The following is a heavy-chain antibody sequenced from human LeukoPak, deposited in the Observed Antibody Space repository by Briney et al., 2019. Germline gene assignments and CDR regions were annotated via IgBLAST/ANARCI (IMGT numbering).Heavy chain of an antibody. D-gene: IGHD7-27*01. CDR2: INPNSGGT. CDR3: ARDLGTGDGWFDP. J-gene: IGHJ5*02. CDR1: GYTFTGYY. V-gene: IGHV1-2*02. Sequence: GASVNVSCKASGYTFTGYYMHWVRQAPGQGLEWMGWINPNSGGTNYAQKLQGRVTMTTDTSTSTAYMELRSLGSDDTAVYYCARDLGTGDGWFDPWGQGTLVTVSS.